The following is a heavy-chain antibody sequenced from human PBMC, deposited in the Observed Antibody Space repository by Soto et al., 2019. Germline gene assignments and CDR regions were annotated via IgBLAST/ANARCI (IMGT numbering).Heavy chain of an antibody. V-gene: IGHV1-8*01. CDR2: MNPNSGKA. CDR3: ARGLVVVSATYWYFDL. CDR1: GYTFTRYD. Sequence: QVQLVQSGAEVKKPGASVKVSCKASGYTFTRYDINWVRQAAGQGLEWIGWMNPNSGKAVYAQKFQGRVTMAGNTCISTAYMELSSLRSDDTAVYFCARGLVVVSATYWYFDLWGRGTLVTVSS. J-gene: IGHJ2*01. D-gene: IGHD2-15*01.